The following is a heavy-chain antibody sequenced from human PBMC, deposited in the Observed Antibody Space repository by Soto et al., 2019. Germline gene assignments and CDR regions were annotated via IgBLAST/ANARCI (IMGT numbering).Heavy chain of an antibody. CDR1: GFTFSSYG. CDR3: ARGASAVAASLDY. CDR2: IWYDGSNK. Sequence: QVQLVESGGGVVQPGRSLRLSCAASGFTFSSYGMHWVRQAPGKRLEWVAFIWYDGSNKYYTDSVKGRFTISRDNSKNTVFLQMSSLSAEDTAVYYCARGASAVAASLDYWAQGTLVSVSS. V-gene: IGHV3-33*01. J-gene: IGHJ4*02. D-gene: IGHD6-19*01.